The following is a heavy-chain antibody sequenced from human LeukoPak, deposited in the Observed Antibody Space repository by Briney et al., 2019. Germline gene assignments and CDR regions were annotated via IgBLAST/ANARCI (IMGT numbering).Heavy chain of an antibody. Sequence: GASVKVSCKASGGTFSSYGISWERQAPGQGLEWMGWISAYNGNTNYAQKLQGRVTMTTDTSTSTAYMELRSLRSDDTAVYYCARDYGSWWYSYYYYGMDVWGQGTTVTVSS. D-gene: IGHD2-15*01. CDR2: ISAYNGNT. CDR3: ARDYGSWWYSYYYYGMDV. V-gene: IGHV1-18*01. CDR1: GGTFSSYG. J-gene: IGHJ6*02.